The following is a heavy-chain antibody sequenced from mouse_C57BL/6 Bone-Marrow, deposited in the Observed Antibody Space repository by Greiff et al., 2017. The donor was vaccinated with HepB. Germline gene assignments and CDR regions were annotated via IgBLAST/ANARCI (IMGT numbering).Heavy chain of an antibody. CDR2: IDPSDSET. CDR1: GYTFTSYW. J-gene: IGHJ4*01. D-gene: IGHD3-2*02. CDR3: ARPGQLRLPYYYAMDY. V-gene: IGHV1-52*01. Sequence: QVQLQQPGAELVRPGSSVKLSCKASGYTFTSYWMHWVKQRPIQGLEWIGNIDPSDSETHYNQKFKDKATLTVDKSSSTAYMQLSSLTSEDSAVYYCARPGQLRLPYYYAMDYWGQGTSVTVSS.